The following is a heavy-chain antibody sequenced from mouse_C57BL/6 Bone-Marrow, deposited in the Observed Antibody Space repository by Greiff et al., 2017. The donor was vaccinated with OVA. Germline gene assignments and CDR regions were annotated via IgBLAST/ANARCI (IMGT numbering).Heavy chain of an antibody. CDR3: ARPNYSNYVEGYYAMDY. J-gene: IGHJ4*01. CDR2: IYPGDGDT. CDR1: GYAFSSSW. V-gene: IGHV1-82*01. D-gene: IGHD2-5*01. Sequence: VQLQQSGPELVKPGASVKISCKASGYAFSSSWMNWVKQRPGKGLEWIGRIYPGDGDTNYNGKFKGKATLTADKSSSTAYMQLSSLTSEDSAVYFCARPNYSNYVEGYYAMDYWGQGTSVTVSS.